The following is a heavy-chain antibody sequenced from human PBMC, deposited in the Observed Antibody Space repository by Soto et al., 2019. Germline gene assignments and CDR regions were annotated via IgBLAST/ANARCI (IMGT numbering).Heavy chain of an antibody. CDR2: IYTSGSA. CDR3: ARVGYDFWSGYYTRAFDI. Sequence: SETLSLTCTVSGGSISSYYWSWIRQPAGKGLEWIGRIYTSGSANYNPSLKSRVTMSVDTSKNQFSLKLSSVTAADTAVYYCARVGYDFWSGYYTRAFDIWGQGTMVTVSS. V-gene: IGHV4-4*07. D-gene: IGHD3-3*01. J-gene: IGHJ3*02. CDR1: GGSISSYY.